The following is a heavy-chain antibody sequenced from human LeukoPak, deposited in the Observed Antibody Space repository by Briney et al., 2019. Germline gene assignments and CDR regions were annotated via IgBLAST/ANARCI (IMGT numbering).Heavy chain of an antibody. V-gene: IGHV4-39*01. Sequence: SETLSLTCTVSGGSISGSSYYWGWIRQPPGKGLEWIGSIYYSGSPYYNPSLKSRVTISVDTSKNQFSLKLSSVTAADTAVYYCARHGLPSLFQTRMFDPWGQGTLVTVSS. CDR1: GGSISGSSYY. J-gene: IGHJ5*02. D-gene: IGHD2-21*01. CDR3: ARHGLPSLFQTRMFDP. CDR2: IYYSGSP.